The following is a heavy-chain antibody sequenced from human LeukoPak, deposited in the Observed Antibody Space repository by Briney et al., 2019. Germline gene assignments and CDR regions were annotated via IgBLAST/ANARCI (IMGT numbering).Heavy chain of an antibody. V-gene: IGHV4-61*02. D-gene: IGHD3-22*01. J-gene: IGHJ3*02. CDR1: GGSISSGSYY. Sequence: SETLSLTCTVSGGSISSGSYYCSWIRQPAGKGLEWIGRIYTSGSTNYNPSLKSRVTISVDTSKDQFSLKLSSVTAADTAVYFCARGPYSYDSSGAFDIWGQGTVVTVSS. CDR2: IYTSGST. CDR3: ARGPYSYDSSGAFDI.